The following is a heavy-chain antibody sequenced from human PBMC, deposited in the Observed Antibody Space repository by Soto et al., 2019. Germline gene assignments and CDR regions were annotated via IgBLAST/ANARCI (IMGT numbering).Heavy chain of an antibody. J-gene: IGHJ3*02. CDR1: WFTVIDDH. CDR2: IYYGGTT. CDR3: AREAAGFDI. Sequence: PGGSLRLSCASSWFTVIDDHMSWVRQAPGKGPEWVSVIYYGGTTYYADSVQGRFTISRDKSKNTLYLQMNDLRADDTAVYYCAREAAGFDIWGQGTMVTVSS. V-gene: IGHV3-53*01.